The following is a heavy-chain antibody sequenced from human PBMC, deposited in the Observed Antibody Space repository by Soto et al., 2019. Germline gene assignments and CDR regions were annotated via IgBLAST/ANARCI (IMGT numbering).Heavy chain of an antibody. J-gene: IGHJ4*02. V-gene: IGHV1-8*01. Sequence: QVQLVQSGAEVKKPGASVKVSCKASGYTFTSYDITWVRQATGNGPEWMGWMNPNSGDTHYAQTLQGRVTMTRNTSIRTAFMELRSLRSEDTAMYYCARWYGGNSGDYLGQGTLVTVSS. CDR3: ARWYGGNSGDY. CDR1: GYTFTSYD. CDR2: MNPNSGDT. D-gene: IGHD3-10*01.